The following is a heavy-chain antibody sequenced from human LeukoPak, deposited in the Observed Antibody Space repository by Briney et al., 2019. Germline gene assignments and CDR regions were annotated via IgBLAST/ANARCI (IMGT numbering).Heavy chain of an antibody. Sequence: GEALKISCKGSGYSFTSYWIGWVRQMPGKGLEWMGIIYPVDSDTRYSPSFQGQVTISADKSISTAYLQWSSLKASDTAMYYCARQEANYYGSGKIDYWGQGTLDTVSS. CDR2: IYPVDSDT. D-gene: IGHD3-10*01. V-gene: IGHV5-51*01. CDR1: GYSFTSYW. CDR3: ARQEANYYGSGKIDY. J-gene: IGHJ4*02.